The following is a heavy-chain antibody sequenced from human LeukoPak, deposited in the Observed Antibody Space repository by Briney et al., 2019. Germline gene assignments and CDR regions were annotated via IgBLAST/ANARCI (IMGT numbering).Heavy chain of an antibody. CDR2: IRYDGSDK. CDR3: GKDEYSWATAGTFDC. V-gene: IGHV3-30*02. D-gene: IGHD6-13*01. J-gene: IGHJ4*02. Sequence: PGGSLRLSCAASGFTFSSYGMHWVRQAPGKGLEWVAFIRYDGSDKYNVESVEGRFTISRDNSKNTLYLQMNILRAEDTAVYYCGKDEYSWATAGTFDCWGQGTLVTVSS. CDR1: GFTFSSYG.